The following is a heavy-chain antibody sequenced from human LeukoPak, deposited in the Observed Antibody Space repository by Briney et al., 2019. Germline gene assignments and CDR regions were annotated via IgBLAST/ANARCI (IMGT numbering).Heavy chain of an antibody. Sequence: PGGSLRLSCAASGFTFSSFWMHWVRQAPGKGLVWVSRINEDGTITNYADSVKGRFTISRDNAKNTVDLQMNSLRAEDTAVYYCVRSLCGRYDYWGEECLASVSS. CDR2: INEDGTIT. CDR1: GFTFSSFW. CDR3: VRSLCGRYDY. D-gene: IGHD1-26*01. V-gene: IGHV3-74*01. J-gene: IGHJ4*02.